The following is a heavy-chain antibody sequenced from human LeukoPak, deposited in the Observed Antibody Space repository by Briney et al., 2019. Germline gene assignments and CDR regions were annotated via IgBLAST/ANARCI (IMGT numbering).Heavy chain of an antibody. CDR2: TSYDGSNE. CDR1: GFTFSSYG. J-gene: IGHJ4*02. D-gene: IGHD5-18*01. Sequence: PGGSLRLSCAASGFTFSSYGMHWLRQAPGKGLEWVAVTSYDGSNEYYSDSVKGRFTISRDNSKNTLYLQMSSLTAEDTALYYCAKDPEYSYGYSFDYWGQGSLVTVSS. CDR3: AKDPEYSYGYSFDY. V-gene: IGHV3-30*18.